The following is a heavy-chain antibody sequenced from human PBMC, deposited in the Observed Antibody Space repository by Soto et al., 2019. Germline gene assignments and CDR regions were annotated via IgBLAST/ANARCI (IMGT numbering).Heavy chain of an antibody. CDR3: ARSQGSSTSLEIYYYYYYAMDV. J-gene: IGHJ6*02. V-gene: IGHV1-69*01. D-gene: IGHD2-2*01. CDR1: GGTVSSYA. Sequence: QVQLVQSGAEVKKPGSSVKVSCKASGGTVSSYAISWVRQAPGQGLEWMGGIIPISDTSNYAQKFQGRVTITADESTSTAYMELSSLRSEDTAVYYCARSQGSSTSLEIYYYYYYAMDVWGQGTTVTVSS. CDR2: IIPISDTS.